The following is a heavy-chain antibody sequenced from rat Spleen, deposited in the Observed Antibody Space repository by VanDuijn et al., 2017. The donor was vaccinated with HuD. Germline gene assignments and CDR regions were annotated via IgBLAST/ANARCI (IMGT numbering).Heavy chain of an antibody. D-gene: IGHD1-9*01. CDR1: GFTFNNYW. J-gene: IGHJ2*01. Sequence: EVQLVESGGGLVQPGRSMKLSCAASGFTFNNYWMSWIRQAPGKGLEWVASIINVGDNIHYQDSVKGRFTISRDNAQTTLYLQMNSLKSEDTATYDCTTESYFGYNYHHFWGQGVMVTVSS. V-gene: IGHV5-31*01. CDR3: TTESYFGYNYHHF. CDR2: IINVGDNI.